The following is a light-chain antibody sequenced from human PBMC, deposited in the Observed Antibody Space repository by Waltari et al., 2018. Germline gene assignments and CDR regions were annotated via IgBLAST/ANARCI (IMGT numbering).Light chain of an antibody. V-gene: IGKV3-15*01. CDR3: QQYNDWPPGYT. Sequence: EIVMTQSPGTLSVSPGERATLSCRASQSVSSNLAWYQQKPGQAPRPLIHDASTRATGVPARFSGSGSGTEFTLTISSLQSEDFAVYYCQQYNDWPPGYTFGQGTKLEI. CDR1: QSVSSN. J-gene: IGKJ2*01. CDR2: DAS.